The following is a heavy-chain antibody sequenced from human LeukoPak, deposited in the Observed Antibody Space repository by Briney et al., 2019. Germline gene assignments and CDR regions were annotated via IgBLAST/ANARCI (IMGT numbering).Heavy chain of an antibody. D-gene: IGHD6-13*01. V-gene: IGHV3-13*01. J-gene: IGHJ4*02. CDR3: ARWGYSSSLGLYYFDY. CDR1: GFTFSSYA. Sequence: GGSLRLSCAASGFTFSSYAMSWVRQAPGKGLEWVSAIGTAGDTYYPGSVKGRFTISRENAKNSLYLQMNSLRAGDTAVYYCARWGYSSSLGLYYFDYWGQGTLVTVSS. CDR2: IGTAGDT.